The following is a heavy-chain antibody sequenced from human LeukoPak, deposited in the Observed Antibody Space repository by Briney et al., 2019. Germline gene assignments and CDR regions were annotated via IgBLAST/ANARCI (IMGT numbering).Heavy chain of an antibody. V-gene: IGHV1-18*01. CDR3: ARGEKPYDY. J-gene: IGHJ4*02. CDR2: INAYNGNT. CDR1: GCTFTYYV. Sequence: ASVKVSCKTSGCTFTYYVISWVRQAPGQGIEWMGWINAYNGNTNDAQKFQGRVTMTTDTSTSTAYMELRSLRSDDTAVYYCARGEKPYDYWGQGTLVSVSS. D-gene: IGHD1-26*01.